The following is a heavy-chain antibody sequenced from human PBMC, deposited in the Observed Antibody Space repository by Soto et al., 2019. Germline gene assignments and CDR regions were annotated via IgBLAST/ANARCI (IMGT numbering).Heavy chain of an antibody. J-gene: IGHJ6*02. V-gene: IGHV1-69*13. CDR1: GGTFSSYA. D-gene: IGHD4-4*01. Sequence: SVKVSCKASGGTFSSYAISWVRQAPGQGLEWMGGIIPIFGTANYAQKFQGRVTITADESTSTAYMEPSSLRSEDTAVYYCARGGGLAVTSYYYYYGMDVWGQGTKVTVSS. CDR3: ARGGGLAVTSYYYYYGMDV. CDR2: IIPIFGTA.